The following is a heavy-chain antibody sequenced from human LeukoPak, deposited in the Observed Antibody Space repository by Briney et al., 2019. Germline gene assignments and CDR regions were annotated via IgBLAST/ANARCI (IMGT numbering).Heavy chain of an antibody. CDR3: ARDLPQEPDIVVVPAAIEEYYYYYMDV. J-gene: IGHJ6*03. CDR2: ISSSSSYK. D-gene: IGHD2-2*02. V-gene: IGHV3-21*01. CDR1: GFTFDDYA. Sequence: GRSLRLSCAASGFTFDDYAMHWVRQAPGKGLEWVSSISSSSSYKYYPDSVKGRFTISRDNAKNSLYLQMNSLRAEDTAVYYCARDLPQEPDIVVVPAAIEEYYYYYMDVWGKGTTVTVSS.